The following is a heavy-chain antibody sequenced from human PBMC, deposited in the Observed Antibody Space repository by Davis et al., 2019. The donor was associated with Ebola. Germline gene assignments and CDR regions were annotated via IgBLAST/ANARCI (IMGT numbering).Heavy chain of an antibody. D-gene: IGHD3-22*01. Sequence: GESLKISCAASGFTFSNAWMSWVRQAPGKGLEWVGRITSKTDGGSTDYAAPVKGRFTISRDDSKNTLYLQMNSLKSEDTAVYYCAKDRSKNYYDSSGPLFGYWGQGTLVTVSS. CDR2: ITSKTDGGST. CDR1: GFTFSNAW. CDR3: AKDRSKNYYDSSGPLFGY. V-gene: IGHV3-15*01. J-gene: IGHJ4*02.